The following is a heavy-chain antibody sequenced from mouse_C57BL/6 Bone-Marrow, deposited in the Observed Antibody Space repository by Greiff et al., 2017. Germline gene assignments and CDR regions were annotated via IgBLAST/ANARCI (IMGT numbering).Heavy chain of an antibody. J-gene: IGHJ4*01. CDR3: ARLLRPYARDY. D-gene: IGHD1-2*01. CDR2: ISNGGGST. V-gene: IGHV5-12*01. Sequence: EVQRVESGGGLVQPGGSLKLSCAASGFTFSDYYMYWVRQTPEKRLEWVAYISNGGGSTYYPDTVKGRFTISRDNAKNTLYLQMSRLKSEDTAMYYCARLLRPYARDYWGQGTSVTVSS. CDR1: GFTFSDYY.